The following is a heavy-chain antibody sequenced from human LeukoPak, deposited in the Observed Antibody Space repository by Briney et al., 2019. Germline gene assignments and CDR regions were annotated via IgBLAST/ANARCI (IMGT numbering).Heavy chain of an antibody. V-gene: IGHV4-34*01. J-gene: IGHJ4*02. CDR3: GGSKGYFDY. CDR1: GRSFSGYY. D-gene: IGHD2-15*01. Sequence: SETLSLTCAVYGRSFSGYYWSWIRQPPGKGLEWIGEINHSGSTNYNPSLKSRVTISVDTSKNQFSLKLSSVTAADTAVYYCGGSKGYFDYWGQGTLVTVSA. CDR2: INHSGST.